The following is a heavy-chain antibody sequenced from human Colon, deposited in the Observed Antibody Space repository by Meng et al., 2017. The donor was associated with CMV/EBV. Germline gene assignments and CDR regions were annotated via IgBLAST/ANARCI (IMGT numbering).Heavy chain of an antibody. CDR3: AAISQGDFDY. Sequence: QVQLVPVGAEVKKPGASVKVSCKTSGYTFTGYYIHWVRQAPGQGLEWMGRINPSTGDTNYAQKFQGRVTMTRDTSITTAYMELNRLTSDDTAVYYCAAISQGDFDYWGQGTLVTVSS. CDR1: GYTFTGYY. V-gene: IGHV1-2*02. CDR2: INPSTGDT. J-gene: IGHJ4*02.